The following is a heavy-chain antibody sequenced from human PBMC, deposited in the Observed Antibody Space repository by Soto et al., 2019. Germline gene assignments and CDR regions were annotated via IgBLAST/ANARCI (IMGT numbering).Heavy chain of an antibody. V-gene: IGHV3-23*01. CDR2: ISGSGGST. CDR3: ARCYNPTPPLGYGMDV. CDR1: GFTFSSYA. Sequence: EVQLLESGGGLVQPGGSLRLSCAASGFTFSSYAMSWVRQAPGKGLEWVSAISGSGGSTYYADSVKGRFTISRDNSKNTLYLQMNSLRAEDTAVYYCARCYNPTPPLGYGMDVWDQGTTVTVSS. J-gene: IGHJ6*02. D-gene: IGHD1-1*01.